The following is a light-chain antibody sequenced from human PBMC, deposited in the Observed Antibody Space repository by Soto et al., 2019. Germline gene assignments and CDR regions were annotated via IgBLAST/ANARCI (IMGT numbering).Light chain of an antibody. Sequence: QSVLTQPPSASGTPGQRVPISCSGSSSNIGSNTVNWYQQLPGTAPKLLIYSNGQRPSGVPYRFSGSKSGTSASLAISGLRSEDEADYYCAAWDDSLNGHWVFGGGTKLTVL. CDR1: SSNIGSNT. CDR2: SNG. J-gene: IGLJ3*02. CDR3: AAWDDSLNGHWV. V-gene: IGLV1-44*01.